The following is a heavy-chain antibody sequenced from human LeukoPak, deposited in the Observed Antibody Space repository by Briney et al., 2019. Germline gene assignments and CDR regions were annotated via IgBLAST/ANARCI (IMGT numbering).Heavy chain of an antibody. CDR2: MFYNGNT. J-gene: IGHJ6*02. Sequence: SETLSLTCNGSGGSIKGYYWTWIRQPPQKGLEWIGYMFYNGNTNYNPSLKSRATISVDTSQNQISLRLASVTAADTGTYHCARLTREDGVDVWGQGTTVTVSS. CDR3: ARLTREDGVDV. V-gene: IGHV4-59*08. CDR1: GGSIKGYY.